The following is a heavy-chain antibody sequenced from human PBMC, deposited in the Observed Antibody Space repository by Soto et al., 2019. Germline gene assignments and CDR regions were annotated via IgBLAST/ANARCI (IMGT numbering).Heavy chain of an antibody. CDR2: ITVNSGNT. CDR1: GYAFTNYG. D-gene: IGHD1-26*01. CDR3: ARGLGGGYYYLDY. V-gene: IGHV1-18*01. Sequence: ASVKVSCKASGYAFTNYGISWVRQAPGQGLEWMGWITVNSGNTKYAQKIQGRVTMSTDTSTSTAYMELRSLRYDDTAVYFCARGLGGGYYYLDYWGQGTLVTVS. J-gene: IGHJ4*02.